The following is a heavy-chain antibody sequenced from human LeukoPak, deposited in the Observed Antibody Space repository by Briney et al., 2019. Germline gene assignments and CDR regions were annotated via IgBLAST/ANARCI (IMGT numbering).Heavy chain of an antibody. D-gene: IGHD3-9*01. CDR3: ARVIRPTGYYSNPKSGAFDF. V-gene: IGHV4-39*01. CDR2: IYSTGST. Sequence: SETLSLTCAVSGVSITSSHHYWGWIRQPPGKGLEWIGTIYSTGSTYYNPSLRTRLTISVDTSKNQFSLKLSSVTATDTAIYFCARVIRPTGYYSNPKSGAFDFWGQGTLVTVSS. CDR1: GVSITSSHHY. J-gene: IGHJ4*02.